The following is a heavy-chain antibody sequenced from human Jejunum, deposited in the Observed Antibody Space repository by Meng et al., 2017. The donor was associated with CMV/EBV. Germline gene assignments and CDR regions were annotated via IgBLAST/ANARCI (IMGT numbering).Heavy chain of an antibody. CDR1: FSYYW. CDR2: INAGGSSP. V-gene: IGHV3-74*01. J-gene: IGHJ4*02. CDR3: VRDAGRRDGYNYLGYFDY. D-gene: IGHD5-24*01. Sequence: FSYYWMHWVRQVPGKGLVWVSTINAGGSSPTYADSVKGRFTISRDNAKNTLYLQMDSLRADDSAVYYCVRDAGRRDGYNYLGYFDYWGQGTLVTVSS.